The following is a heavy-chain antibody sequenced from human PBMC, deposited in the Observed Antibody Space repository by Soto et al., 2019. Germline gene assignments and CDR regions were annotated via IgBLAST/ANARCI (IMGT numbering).Heavy chain of an antibody. CDR2: IYWDDHK. D-gene: IGHD6-13*01. J-gene: IGHJ4*02. CDR1: GFSLSTSRGG. Sequence: QITLKESGPPLVKPTQTLTLTCTFSGFSLSTSRGGVGWIRQPPGKALEWLALIYWDDHKRYSPSLKSRLTITKDTSKNQVVLTMTNTDPVDTATYYCVHTSGAGNSACFDYWGQGTLVTVSS. V-gene: IGHV2-5*02. CDR3: VHTSGAGNSACFDY.